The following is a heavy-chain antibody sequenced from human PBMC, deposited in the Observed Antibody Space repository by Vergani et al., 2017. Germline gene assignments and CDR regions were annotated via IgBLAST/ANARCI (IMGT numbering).Heavy chain of an antibody. Sequence: EVQLVESGGGLIQPGRSLRLSCAASGFTFDDYAMHWVRQAPGKGLEWVSSINWNSGSIGYADSVKGRFTISRDNAKNSLYLQMSSLRTEDTALYYCAKDLTLYNYGYSTGMDVWGQGTTVTVSS. V-gene: IGHV3-9*01. CDR3: AKDLTLYNYGYSTGMDV. J-gene: IGHJ6*02. CDR1: GFTFDDYA. D-gene: IGHD5-18*01. CDR2: INWNSGSI.